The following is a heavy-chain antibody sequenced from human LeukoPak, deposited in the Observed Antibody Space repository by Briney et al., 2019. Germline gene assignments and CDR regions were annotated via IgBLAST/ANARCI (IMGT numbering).Heavy chain of an antibody. D-gene: IGHD3-10*01. J-gene: IGHJ4*02. CDR2: IRYDGSNK. V-gene: IGHV3-30*02. CDR3: AKVSRFGERDFDY. Sequence: GGSLRLSCXXXXXXXXXYXIHWVRQAPGKGLEWVAFIRYDGSNKYYADSVKGRFTISRDNSKNTLYLQMNSLRAEDTAVYYCAKVSRFGERDFDYWGQGTLVTVSS. CDR1: XXXXXXYX.